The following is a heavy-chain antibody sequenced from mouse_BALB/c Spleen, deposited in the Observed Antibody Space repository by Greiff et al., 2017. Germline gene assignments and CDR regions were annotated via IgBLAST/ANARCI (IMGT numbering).Heavy chain of an antibody. CDR3: ARDGYDGFAY. D-gene: IGHD2-2*01. Sequence: QVQLKESGAELAKPGASVKMSCKASGYTFTSYWMHWVKQRPGQGLEWIGYINPSTGYTEYNQKFKDKATLTADKSSSTAYMQLSSLTSEDSEVYYCARDGYDGFAYWGQGTLVTVSA. CDR2: INPSTGYT. V-gene: IGHV1-7*01. CDR1: GYTFTSYW. J-gene: IGHJ3*01.